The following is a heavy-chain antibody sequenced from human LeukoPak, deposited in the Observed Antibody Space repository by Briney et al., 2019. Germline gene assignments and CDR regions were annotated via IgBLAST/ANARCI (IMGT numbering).Heavy chain of an antibody. CDR3: ARGDSSSWNNYFDY. CDR1: GFTFSSYG. D-gene: IGHD6-13*01. CDR2: IWYDGSNK. V-gene: IGHV3-33*01. Sequence: PRRSLRLSCAQSGFTFSSYGMHWVRQAPGEGLEWGADIWYDGSNKYYADSVKGRFTISRDNSKKTLYLQMNSLRAEDTAVYYCARGDSSSWNNYFDYWGQGTLVTVSS. J-gene: IGHJ4*02.